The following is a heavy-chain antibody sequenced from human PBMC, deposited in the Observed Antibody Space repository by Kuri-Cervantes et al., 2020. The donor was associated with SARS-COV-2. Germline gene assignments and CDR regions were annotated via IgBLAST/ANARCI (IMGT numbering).Heavy chain of an antibody. CDR2: ISADNGNT. V-gene: IGHV1-18*01. Sequence: ASVTVTCKASVYTFTSYGISWVRQARGQGLEWMGWISADNGNTNYAQKLQGRFTMTTETSTCTAYMELRSLRSYDTAVYYCAREGNSSGLLYYYYYGMDVWGQGTTVTVSS. J-gene: IGHJ6*02. CDR1: VYTFTSYG. D-gene: IGHD3-22*01. CDR3: AREGNSSGLLYYYYYGMDV.